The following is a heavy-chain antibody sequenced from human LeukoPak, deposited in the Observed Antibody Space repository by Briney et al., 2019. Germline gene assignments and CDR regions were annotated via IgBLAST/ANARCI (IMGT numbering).Heavy chain of an antibody. Sequence: SETLSLTCSVSGGSISSYYWSWIRQPAGKGPEWIGRIYTSGSTYYNPSLKSRVTMSVDTSKNQFSLKLSSVTAADTAVYYCARVNVVVPAAIVAFDIWGQGTMVTVSS. CDR1: GGSISSYY. J-gene: IGHJ3*02. V-gene: IGHV4-4*07. D-gene: IGHD2-2*02. CDR3: ARVNVVVPAAIVAFDI. CDR2: IYTSGST.